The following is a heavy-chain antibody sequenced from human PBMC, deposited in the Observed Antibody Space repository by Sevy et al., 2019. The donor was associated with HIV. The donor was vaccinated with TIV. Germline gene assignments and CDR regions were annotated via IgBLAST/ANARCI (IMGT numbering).Heavy chain of an antibody. J-gene: IGHJ6*02. V-gene: IGHV3-73*01. CDR3: TRVWLSGSYYYYGMDV. D-gene: IGHD3-16*02. Sequence: GGSLRLSCAASGFTFSGSAMHWVRQASGKGLEWVGRIRSKANSYATAYAASVKGRFTISRDDSKNTAYLQMNSLKTEDTAVYYCTRVWLSGSYYYYGMDVWGQGITVTVSS. CDR1: GFTFSGSA. CDR2: IRSKANSYAT.